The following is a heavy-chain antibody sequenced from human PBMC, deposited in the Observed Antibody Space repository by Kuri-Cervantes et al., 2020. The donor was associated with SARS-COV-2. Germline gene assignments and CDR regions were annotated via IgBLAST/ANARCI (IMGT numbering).Heavy chain of an antibody. D-gene: IGHD6-13*01. J-gene: IGHJ4*02. CDR3: ARYYSSWVFDY. CDR1: GGSISGYY. CDR2: IYYSGST. V-gene: IGHV4-59*01. Sequence: SETLSLTCTVSGGSISGYYWNWIRQPPGKGLEWIGYIYYSGSTNYNPSLKSRVTISVDTSKNQFSLKLSSVTAADTAVYYCARYYSSWVFDYWGQGTLVTVSS.